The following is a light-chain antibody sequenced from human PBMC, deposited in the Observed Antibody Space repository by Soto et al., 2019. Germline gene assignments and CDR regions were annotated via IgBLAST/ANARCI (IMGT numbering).Light chain of an antibody. CDR1: QSVRTN. J-gene: IGKJ2*01. CDR2: DAS. V-gene: IGKV3-15*01. CDR3: QQYDGWPPGYT. Sequence: EIVMTQSPVTLSVSLGERAILSCRASQSVRTNLAWYQQKLGQPPRLLIYDASTRATGIPARFSGSGSGTEFALSISSLQSEDFATYYCQQYDGWPPGYTFGQGTKLESK.